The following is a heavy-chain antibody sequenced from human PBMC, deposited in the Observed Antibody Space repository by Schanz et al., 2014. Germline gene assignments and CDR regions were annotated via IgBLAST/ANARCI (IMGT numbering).Heavy chain of an antibody. CDR2: MYSSGST. Sequence: QLQLQESGPGLVKASETLSLTCSVSGGSINSGGYRWGWIRQPPGKGLEWIGTMYSSGSTYYNPSLKSRVTIPAHTSRNHFPRKVFSVTAADTALYYCARLRGGGVIITTWGQGTLVTVSS. CDR3: ARLRGGGVIITT. D-gene: IGHD3-10*01. J-gene: IGHJ5*02. V-gene: IGHV4-39*01. CDR1: GGSINSGGYR.